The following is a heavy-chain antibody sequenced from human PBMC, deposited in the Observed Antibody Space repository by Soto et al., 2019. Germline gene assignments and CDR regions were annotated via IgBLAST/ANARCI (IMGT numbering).Heavy chain of an antibody. CDR1: GFTFSNYW. CDR3: ARRRDPDAFDI. V-gene: IGHV3-7*01. CDR2: IKQDGTKK. J-gene: IGHJ3*02. D-gene: IGHD2-21*02. Sequence: GGSLRLSCATSGFTFSNYWMSWVRQAPGKGLEWVANIKQDGTKKYYVDSVKGRFTISRDNAKNSLFLQMNGLRAEDTAVYYCARRRDPDAFDIWGQGTMVTVSS.